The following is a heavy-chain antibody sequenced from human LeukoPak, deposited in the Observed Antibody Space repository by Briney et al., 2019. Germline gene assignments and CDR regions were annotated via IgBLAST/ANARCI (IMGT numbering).Heavy chain of an antibody. D-gene: IGHD3-22*01. V-gene: IGHV3-30*18. CDR1: GGTFSSYA. CDR3: AKDLTKIAAYYYDSSGYPLVY. CDR2: ISYDGSNK. J-gene: IGHJ4*02. Sequence: SCKASGGTFSSYASSWVRQAPGKGLEWVAVISYDGSNKYYADSVKGRFTISRDNSKNTLYLQMNSLRAEDMAVYYCAKDLTKIAAYYYDSSGYPLVYWGQGTLVTVSS.